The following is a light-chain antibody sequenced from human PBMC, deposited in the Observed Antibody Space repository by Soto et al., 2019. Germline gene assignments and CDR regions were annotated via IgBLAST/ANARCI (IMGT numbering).Light chain of an antibody. V-gene: IGLV1-40*01. CDR2: GNF. Sequence: QSVLSQPPSASGTPGQRVTISCSGTKNDMGVYDFVSWYQHHPGKAPKVIIYGNFIRPSGVPDRFSGSKSGTSASLAITGLQAEDEADYYCQSYDSSMSAYVFGTGTKVTVL. J-gene: IGLJ1*01. CDR3: QSYDSSMSAYV. CDR1: KNDMGVYDF.